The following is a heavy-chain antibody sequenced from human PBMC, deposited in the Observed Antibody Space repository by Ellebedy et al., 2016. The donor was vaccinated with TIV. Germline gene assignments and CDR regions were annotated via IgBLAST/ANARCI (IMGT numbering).Heavy chain of an antibody. D-gene: IGHD2-21*01. V-gene: IGHV3-7*03. CDR1: GFTFRRFW. CDR2: IEPDGSEK. J-gene: IGHJ4*02. CDR3: ARDGGDDGDSFSGHLDS. Sequence: PGGSLRLSCAASGFTFRRFWMSWVRKAPGKGLGWVANIEPDGSEKYYVDAVKGRFTISRDNAKASLFLQMNSLRAEDTAVYYCARDGGDDGDSFSGHLDSWGQGTLVTVSS.